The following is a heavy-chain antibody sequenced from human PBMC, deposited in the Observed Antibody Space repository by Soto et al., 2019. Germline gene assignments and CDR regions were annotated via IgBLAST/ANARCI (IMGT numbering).Heavy chain of an antibody. CDR2: ISSSSSYT. CDR3: VREGSGYVPPGMDV. Sequence: QVQLVESGGGLVKPGGSLRLSCAASGFTFSDYYMSWIRQAPGKGLEWVSYISSSSSYTNYADSVKGRFTISRDNAKNSLYLQMNSLRAEDTAVYYCVREGSGYVPPGMDVWGQGTTVTVSS. V-gene: IGHV3-11*06. D-gene: IGHD5-12*01. CDR1: GFTFSDYY. J-gene: IGHJ6*02.